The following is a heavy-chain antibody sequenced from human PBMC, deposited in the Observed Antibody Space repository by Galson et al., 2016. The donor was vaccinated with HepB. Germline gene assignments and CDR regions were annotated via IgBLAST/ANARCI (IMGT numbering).Heavy chain of an antibody. CDR1: GLTVSNNY. Sequence: SLRLSCAASGLTVSNNYMSWVRQAPGKGLEWVSVIYSGSDTYYADSVKGRFTISRDTSKNTVYLHMNSLRAEDTAVYYCAREASRGGFDYWGQGTLVTVSS. D-gene: IGHD3-16*01. V-gene: IGHV3-53*01. CDR3: AREASRGGFDY. CDR2: IYSGSDT. J-gene: IGHJ4*02.